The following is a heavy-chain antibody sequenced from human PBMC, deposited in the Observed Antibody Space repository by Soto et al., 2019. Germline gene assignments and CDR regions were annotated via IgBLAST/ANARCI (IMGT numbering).Heavy chain of an antibody. CDR1: GFTFSGSP. V-gene: IGHV3-73*01. D-gene: IGHD6-13*01. CDR2: IRSKANSYAT. CDR3: TRHVTLRSRQLGIYGMDV. J-gene: IGHJ6*02. Sequence: GRSLRLSCAASGFTFSGSPMHWVRQASGKGLEWVGRIRSKANSYATAYAASVKGRFTISRDDSKNTAYLQMNSLKTEDTAVYYCTRHVTLRSRQLGIYGMDVWGQGTTVTVSS.